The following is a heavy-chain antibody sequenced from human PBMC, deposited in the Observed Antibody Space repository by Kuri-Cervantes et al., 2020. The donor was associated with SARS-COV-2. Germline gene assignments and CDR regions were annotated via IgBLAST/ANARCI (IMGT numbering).Heavy chain of an antibody. D-gene: IGHD3-22*01. J-gene: IGHJ4*02. Sequence: RGSLRLSCAASGFTFSSYAMSWVRQAPGKGLEWVSGISWNSGSIGYADSVKGRFTISRDNARNSLYLQMNSLRAEDTAAYYCARVGWLLLWGDFDYWGQGTPVTVSS. CDR1: GFTFSSYA. CDR3: ARVGWLLLWGDFDY. CDR2: ISWNSGSI. V-gene: IGHV3-20*04.